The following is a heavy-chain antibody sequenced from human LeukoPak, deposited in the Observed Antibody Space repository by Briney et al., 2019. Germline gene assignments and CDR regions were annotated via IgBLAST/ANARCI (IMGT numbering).Heavy chain of an antibody. J-gene: IGHJ6*03. CDR2: IYYSGST. Sequence: SETLTLTCTVSGGSISSYYWSWIRQPPGKGLEWIGYIYYSGSTNYNPSLKSRVNISVDTSKNQFSLKLSSVTAADTAVYYCARVPRLGYCSGGSCYGLGRYYYYYYMDVWGKGTTVTVSS. CDR1: GGSISSYY. D-gene: IGHD2-15*01. CDR3: ARVPRLGYCSGGSCYGLGRYYYYYYMDV. V-gene: IGHV4-59*01.